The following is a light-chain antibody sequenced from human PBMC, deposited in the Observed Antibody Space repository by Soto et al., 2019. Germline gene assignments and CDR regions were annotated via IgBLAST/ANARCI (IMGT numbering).Light chain of an antibody. CDR1: SSNIGSNY. J-gene: IGLJ2*01. Sequence: QSVLTQPPSASETPGQRVTISCSGSSSNIGSNYVYWYQQLPGTAPKLLIFAYSSRPSGVPDRFSGSRSATSASLAITGLQAEDEADYYCQSFDNSLSGSVFGGGTKLTVL. CDR3: QSFDNSLSGSV. V-gene: IGLV1-40*01. CDR2: AYS.